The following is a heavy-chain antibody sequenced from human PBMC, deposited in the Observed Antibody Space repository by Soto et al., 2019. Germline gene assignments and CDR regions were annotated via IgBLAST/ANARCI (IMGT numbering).Heavy chain of an antibody. J-gene: IGHJ3*02. CDR1: GYTFTGYY. D-gene: IGHD3-16*02. V-gene: IGHV1-2*04. Sequence: ASVKVSCKASGYTFTGYYMHWVRQAPGQGLEWMGWINPNSGGTNYAQKFQGWVTMTRDTSISTAYMGLSRLRSDDTAVYYCAREASGGVIVTRANDAFDIWGQGTMVTVSS. CDR3: AREASGGVIVTRANDAFDI. CDR2: INPNSGGT.